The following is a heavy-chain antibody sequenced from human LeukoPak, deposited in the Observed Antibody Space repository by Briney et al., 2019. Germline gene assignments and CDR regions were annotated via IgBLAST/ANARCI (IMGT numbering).Heavy chain of an antibody. J-gene: IGHJ4*02. D-gene: IGHD4-23*01. Sequence: PSETLSLTCTVSGGSISSYYWNWIRQPPGKGLEWIGYIYYSGSTNYNPSLKSRVTISVDTSKNQFSLKLSSVTAADTAVYFCARQRGGYGGLFDYWGQGTLVTVSS. CDR3: ARQRGGYGGLFDY. CDR1: GGSISSYY. V-gene: IGHV4-59*08. CDR2: IYYSGST.